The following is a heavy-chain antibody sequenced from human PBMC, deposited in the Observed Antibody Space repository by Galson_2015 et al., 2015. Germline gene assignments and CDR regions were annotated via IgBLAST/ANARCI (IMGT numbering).Heavy chain of an antibody. D-gene: IGHD2-15*01. Sequence: SLRLSCAASGFTFSSYGMHWVRQAPGEGLEWVAVIWYDGSNKYYADSVKGRFTISRDNSKNTLYLQMNSLRAEDTAVYYCARDGGGSPAYGMDVWGQGTTVTVSS. J-gene: IGHJ6*02. CDR1: GFTFSSYG. CDR3: ARDGGGSPAYGMDV. CDR2: IWYDGSNK. V-gene: IGHV3-33*01.